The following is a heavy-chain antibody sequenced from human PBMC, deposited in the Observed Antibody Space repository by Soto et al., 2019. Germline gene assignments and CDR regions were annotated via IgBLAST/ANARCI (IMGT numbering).Heavy chain of an antibody. D-gene: IGHD3-22*01. CDR1: GFTFSSYA. Sequence: QVQLVESGGGVVQPGRSLRLSCAASGFTFSSYAMHWVRQAPGKGLEWVAVISYDGSNTYYADSVKGRFTISRDNSKNTLYLQMNSLRAEDTAVYYCARYDSSGYYIDYWGQGTLVTVSS. CDR2: ISYDGSNT. J-gene: IGHJ4*02. CDR3: ARYDSSGYYIDY. V-gene: IGHV3-30-3*01.